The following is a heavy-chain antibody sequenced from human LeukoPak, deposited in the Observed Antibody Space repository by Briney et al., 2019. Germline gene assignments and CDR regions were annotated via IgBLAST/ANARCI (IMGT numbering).Heavy chain of an antibody. J-gene: IGHJ4*02. CDR1: GYTFTGYY. V-gene: IGHV1-2*02. CDR3: ARDLRFGEFYY. D-gene: IGHD3-10*01. Sequence: ASVKVSCKASGYTFTGYYMHWVRQAPGQGLEWMGWINPNSGGTNYAQKLQGRVSMTTDTSTSTAYMELRSLRSDDTAVYYCARDLRFGEFYYWGQGTLVTVSS. CDR2: INPNSGGT.